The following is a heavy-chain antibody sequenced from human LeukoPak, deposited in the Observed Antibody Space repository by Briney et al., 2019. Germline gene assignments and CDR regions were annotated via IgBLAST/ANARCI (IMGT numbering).Heavy chain of an antibody. CDR2: IIPILGIA. J-gene: IGHJ6*02. D-gene: IGHD2-8*02. Sequence: ASVKVSCKASGGTFSSYAISWVRQAPGQGLEWMGRIIPILGIANYAQKFQGRVTITADKSTSTAYMELSSLRSEDTAVYYCASKGPGARLASYYYYGMDVWGQGTTVTVSS. V-gene: IGHV1-69*04. CDR1: GGTFSSYA. CDR3: ASKGPGARLASYYYYGMDV.